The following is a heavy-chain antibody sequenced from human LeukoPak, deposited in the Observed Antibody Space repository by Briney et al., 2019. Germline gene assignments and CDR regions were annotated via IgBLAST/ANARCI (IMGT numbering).Heavy chain of an antibody. Sequence: ASVKVSCKPSGYTFTSYYIHWVRQAPGQGPEWLGWINPSSGGTDYAQKFQGRVTMTRDTSTNTAYMELTSLRSDDTAVYYCARLGSLGVTLVWGGPSRTTIDYWGQGTLVTVSS. CDR2: INPSSGGT. CDR3: ARLGSLGVTLVWGGPSRTTIDY. CDR1: GYTFTSYY. V-gene: IGHV1-2*02. D-gene: IGHD3-16*01. J-gene: IGHJ4*02.